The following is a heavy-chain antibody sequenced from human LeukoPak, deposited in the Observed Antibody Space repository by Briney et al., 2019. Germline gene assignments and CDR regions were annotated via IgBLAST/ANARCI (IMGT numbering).Heavy chain of an antibody. CDR1: GGSFSGYY. CDR2: IYYSGNT. J-gene: IGHJ4*02. Sequence: SETLSLTCAVYGGSFSGYYWGWIRQPPGKGLEWIGSIYYSGNTYYNASLKSQVSISIDTSKNQFSLRLTSVTAADTAVYYCARRGSGLDWGQGTLVTVSS. D-gene: IGHD3-22*01. CDR3: ARRGSGLD. V-gene: IGHV4-39*01.